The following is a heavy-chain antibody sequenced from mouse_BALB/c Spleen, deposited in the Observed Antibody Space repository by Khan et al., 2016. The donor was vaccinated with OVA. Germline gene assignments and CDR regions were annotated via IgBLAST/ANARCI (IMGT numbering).Heavy chain of an antibody. CDR1: GFNIKDTY. CDR2: IDPANGNA. Sequence: VQLQQSGAVLVKPGASVKLSCAASGFNIKDTYMHWVKQRPDQGMEWIGRIDPANGNAQYDPKFPGEATITADTSSNTASPQLSSLTSEDTAVYYWARINAWGQGTTLTVSS. J-gene: IGHJ2*01. V-gene: IGHV14-3*02. CDR3: ARINA.